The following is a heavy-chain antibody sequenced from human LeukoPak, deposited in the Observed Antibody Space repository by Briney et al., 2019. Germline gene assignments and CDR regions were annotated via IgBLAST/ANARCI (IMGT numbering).Heavy chain of an antibody. CDR2: IIPIFGTA. J-gene: IGHJ4*02. Sequence: SVKVSCKASGGTFSSYAISWVPQAPGQGLGWMGGIIPIFGTANYAQKFQGRVTITADESTSTAYMELSSLRSEDTAVYYCARAYSSSWFFDYWGQGTLVTVSS. V-gene: IGHV1-69*01. D-gene: IGHD6-13*01. CDR1: GGTFSSYA. CDR3: ARAYSSSWFFDY.